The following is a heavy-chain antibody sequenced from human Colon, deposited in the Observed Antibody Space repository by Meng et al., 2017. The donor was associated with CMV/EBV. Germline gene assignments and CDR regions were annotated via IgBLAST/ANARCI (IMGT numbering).Heavy chain of an antibody. Sequence: GGSLRLSCAASGFTFNTNGMHWVRQAPGKGLEWVAFIRHDGNKKYYGDSVKGRFTISRDNSKNTLYVQINSLGIEDTAVYYCARRTDTLDPDYNYSGMDVWGQGTTVTVSS. V-gene: IGHV3-30*02. CDR3: ARRTDTLDPDYNYSGMDV. CDR1: GFTFNTNG. CDR2: IRHDGNKK. J-gene: IGHJ6*02. D-gene: IGHD1/OR15-1a*01.